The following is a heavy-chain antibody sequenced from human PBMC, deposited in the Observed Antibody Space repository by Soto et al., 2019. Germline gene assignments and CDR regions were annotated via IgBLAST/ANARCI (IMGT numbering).Heavy chain of an antibody. V-gene: IGHV3-21*01. Sequence: GGSLRLSCAASGFTFSSYSMNWVRQAPGKGLEWVSSISSSSSYIYYADSVKGRFTISRDNTKNSLYLQMNSLRAEDTAVYYCARVVPWDYYYYMDVWGKGTTVTVSS. D-gene: IGHD7-27*01. CDR1: GFTFSSYS. J-gene: IGHJ6*03. CDR2: ISSSSSYI. CDR3: ARVVPWDYYYYMDV.